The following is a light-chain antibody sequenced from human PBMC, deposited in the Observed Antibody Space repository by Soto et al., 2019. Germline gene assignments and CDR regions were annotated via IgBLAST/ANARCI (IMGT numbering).Light chain of an antibody. J-gene: IGKJ4*01. V-gene: IGKV3-15*01. CDR3: QQYRNSPVT. Sequence: EIVMSQSPTTLSVSPGERATLSCRASQSLSSSLAWYQQKVGQAPRLLIYGASPRATGIPARFSGSESGTEFTLTITSLQSEDFAFYYCQQYRNSPVTFGGGTKVDI. CDR2: GAS. CDR1: QSLSSS.